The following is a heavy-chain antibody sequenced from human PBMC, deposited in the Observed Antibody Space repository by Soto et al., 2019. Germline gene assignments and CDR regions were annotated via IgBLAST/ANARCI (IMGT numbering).Heavy chain of an antibody. CDR1: GYSFTSYW. V-gene: IGHV5-51*01. CDR2: IYPGDSDT. Sequence: GESLKISCKGSGYSFTSYWIGWVRQMPGKGLEWMGIIYPGDSDTRYSPSFQGQVTISADKSISTAYLQWSSLKASDTAMYYCARAVAPGAARPYYYYYYGMDVWGQGTTVTVSS. J-gene: IGHJ6*02. CDR3: ARAVAPGAARPYYYYYYGMDV. D-gene: IGHD6-6*01.